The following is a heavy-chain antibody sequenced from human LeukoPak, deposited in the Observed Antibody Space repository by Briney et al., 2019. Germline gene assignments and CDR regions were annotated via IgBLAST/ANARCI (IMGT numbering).Heavy chain of an antibody. CDR1: GFSFNNAW. CDR3: AKQLGYCSDGSCYFPY. J-gene: IGHJ4*02. V-gene: IGHV3-23*01. CDR2: ISNNGGYT. D-gene: IGHD2-15*01. Sequence: GGSLRLSCAVSGFSFNNAWMNWVRQAPGKGLEWVSAISNNGGYTYYADSVQGRFTISRDNSKSTLCLQMNSLRAEDTAVYYCAKQLGYCSDGSCYFPYWGQGTLVTVSS.